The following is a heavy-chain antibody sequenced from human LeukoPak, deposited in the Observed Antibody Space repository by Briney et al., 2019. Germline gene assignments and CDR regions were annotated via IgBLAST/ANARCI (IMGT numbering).Heavy chain of an antibody. Sequence: GGSLRLSCAASGFTFSSYAMSWVRQAPGKGLEWVSGISASGGDIYYADPVKGRFTMSRDNSKNTLYLQMNSLRAEDTAVYYCARRSAGLNPFDYWGQGTLVTVSS. J-gene: IGHJ4*02. CDR3: ARRSAGLNPFDY. V-gene: IGHV3-23*01. CDR2: ISASGGDI. CDR1: GFTFSSYA. D-gene: IGHD3-16*01.